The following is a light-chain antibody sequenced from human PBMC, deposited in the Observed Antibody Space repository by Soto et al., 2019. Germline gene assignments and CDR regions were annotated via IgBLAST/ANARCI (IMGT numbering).Light chain of an antibody. J-gene: IGKJ3*01. CDR1: QSVSTN. V-gene: IGKV3-15*01. Sequence: EIVMTQSPVTLSVSPGDTATLSCRASQSVSTNLPWYQQKPGQAPRLLVYGASTRAIGVPARLSGNGSGTEFTLTINSLQSEDFAVYYCQQFNNWPPAFTFGPGTKVDLK. CDR2: GAS. CDR3: QQFNNWPPAFT.